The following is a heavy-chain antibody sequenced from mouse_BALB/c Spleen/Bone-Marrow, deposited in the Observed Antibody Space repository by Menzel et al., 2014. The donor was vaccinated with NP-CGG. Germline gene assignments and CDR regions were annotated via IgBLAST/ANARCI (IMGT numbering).Heavy chain of an antibody. CDR3: ARLSYYGRFAY. Sequence: EVQGVESGGGLVQPGGSLKLSCAASGFDFSRYWMSWVRQAPGKGLEWIGEINPDSSTINYTPSRKDKFIISRDNAKNTLYPQMSKVRSEDTALYYCARLSYYGRFAYWGQGTLVTVSA. V-gene: IGHV4-1*02. CDR2: INPDSSTI. CDR1: GFDFSRYW. J-gene: IGHJ3*01. D-gene: IGHD1-1*01.